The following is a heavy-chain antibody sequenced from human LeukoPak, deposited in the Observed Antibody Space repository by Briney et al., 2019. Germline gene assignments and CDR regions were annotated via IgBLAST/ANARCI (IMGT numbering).Heavy chain of an antibody. V-gene: IGHV4-59*02. CDR1: GGSVSDYY. Sequence: SETLSLTCTISGGSVSDYYWSWIRQSPGKGLEWIGYIYHTGSTSYSPSLKSRVTISADTSQNQFSLKLSSVTAADTAVYFCARGRVSSSTWYSTYYYYFYMDVWGEGTTVTVSS. CDR3: ARGRVSSSTWYSTYYYYFYMDV. D-gene: IGHD6-13*01. J-gene: IGHJ6*03. CDR2: IYHTGST.